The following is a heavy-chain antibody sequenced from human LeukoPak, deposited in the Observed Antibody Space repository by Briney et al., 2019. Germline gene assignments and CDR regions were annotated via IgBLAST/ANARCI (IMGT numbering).Heavy chain of an antibody. Sequence: SETLSLTCIVSGGSISGNSYYWGSIRQPPGKGLEWIGSIYFSGTTYYDPSLKSRVTISVDTSKNQFSLRLSSVTAADTAVYYCARPLGCSSISCPYDAFDIWGQGTMVTFSS. D-gene: IGHD2-2*01. CDR2: IYFSGTT. CDR3: ARPLGCSSISCPYDAFDI. CDR1: GGSISGNSYY. V-gene: IGHV4-39*01. J-gene: IGHJ3*02.